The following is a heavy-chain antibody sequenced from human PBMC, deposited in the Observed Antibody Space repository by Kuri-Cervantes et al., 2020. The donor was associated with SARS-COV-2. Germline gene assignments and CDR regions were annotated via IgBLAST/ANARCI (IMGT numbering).Heavy chain of an antibody. Sequence: LSLTCAASGFTFSSYAMNWVRQAPGKGLEWVSSISSSSSYIYYADSVKGRFTISRDNAKNSLYLQMNSLRAEDTAVYYCARDSYYDSPGHWGQGTLVTVSS. CDR2: ISSSSSYI. J-gene: IGHJ4*02. CDR3: ARDSYYDSPGH. D-gene: IGHD3-22*01. V-gene: IGHV3-21*01. CDR1: GFTFSSYA.